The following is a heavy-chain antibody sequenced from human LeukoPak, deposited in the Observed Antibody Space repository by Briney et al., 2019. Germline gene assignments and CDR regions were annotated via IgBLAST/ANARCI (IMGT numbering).Heavy chain of an antibody. Sequence: PGTSLRLSCAASGFTFSRNAMHWVRQAPGKGLEWVALISYDGSSESYGDSVKGRFTISRDNSKSTLYLQMNSLRAEDTAVYYCAKSLPAARYYFDSWGQGTLVTVSS. D-gene: IGHD6-6*01. CDR2: ISYDGSSE. V-gene: IGHV3-30*18. J-gene: IGHJ4*02. CDR1: GFTFSRNA. CDR3: AKSLPAARYYFDS.